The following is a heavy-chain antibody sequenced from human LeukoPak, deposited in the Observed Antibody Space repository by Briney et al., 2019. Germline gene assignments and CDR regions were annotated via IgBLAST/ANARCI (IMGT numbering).Heavy chain of an antibody. CDR1: GIIFSNYW. V-gene: IGHV3-74*01. Sequence: GGSLRLSCAASGIIFSNYWMHWVRQAPEKGLVWVSRINRDGSSTSYADSVKGRFTISRDNAKNTLYLQMNSLRAEDTAVYYCARGLRFWGAVEFLMGYWGQGTLVTVSS. CDR2: INRDGSST. J-gene: IGHJ4*02. CDR3: ARGLRFWGAVEFLMGY. D-gene: IGHD3-10*01.